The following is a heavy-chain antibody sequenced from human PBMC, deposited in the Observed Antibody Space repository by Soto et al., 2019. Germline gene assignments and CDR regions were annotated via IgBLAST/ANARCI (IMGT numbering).Heavy chain of an antibody. CDR2: IYHSGST. D-gene: IGHD6-13*01. CDR1: GGSISSGGYS. V-gene: IGHV4-30-2*01. Sequence: PSETLSLTCAVSGGSISSGGYSWSWIRQPPGKGLEWIGYIYHSGSTYYNPSLKSRVTISVDRSKNQFSLKLSSVTAADTAVYYCARASGSGYSSSWYRTGIDYGMDVWGQGTTVTVSS. J-gene: IGHJ6*02. CDR3: ARASGSGYSSSWYRTGIDYGMDV.